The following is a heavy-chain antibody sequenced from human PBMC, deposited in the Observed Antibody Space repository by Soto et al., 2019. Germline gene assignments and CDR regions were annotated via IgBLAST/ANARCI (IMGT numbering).Heavy chain of an antibody. CDR1: GFTFGDYA. Sequence: LRLSCTASGFTFGDYAMSWVRQAPGKGLEWVGFIRSKAYGGTTEYAASVKGRFTISRDDSKSIAYLQMNSLKTEDTAVYYCTRDEQQLAIDYWGQGTLVTVSS. V-gene: IGHV3-49*04. J-gene: IGHJ4*02. D-gene: IGHD6-13*01. CDR3: TRDEQQLAIDY. CDR2: IRSKAYGGTT.